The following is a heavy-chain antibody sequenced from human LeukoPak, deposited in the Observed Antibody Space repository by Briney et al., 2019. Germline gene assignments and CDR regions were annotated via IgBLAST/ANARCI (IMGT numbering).Heavy chain of an antibody. Sequence: GGSLRLSCAASGFPFNTYVMSWVRQAPGKGLEWVSAINGGGSNTYYADSVKGRFTISRDNSKNMVYLQMNNLRADDTAVYYCAKSVVVITVRFDDWGQGALVTVSS. D-gene: IGHD2-15*01. CDR3: AKSVVVITVRFDD. CDR1: GFPFNTYV. V-gene: IGHV3-23*01. CDR2: INGGGSNT. J-gene: IGHJ4*02.